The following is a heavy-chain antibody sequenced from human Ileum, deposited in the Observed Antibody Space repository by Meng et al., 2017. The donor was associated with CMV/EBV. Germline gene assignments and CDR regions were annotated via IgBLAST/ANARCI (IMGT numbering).Heavy chain of an antibody. Sequence: QVQLQESGPGLVKPSEALSLTCTVSGDSISHNHWSWIRQPPGKGLEWIWFSYNGGSTNYKSSLKSRVSMSVETSKNQFSRKLSSATAEATAVYYCARGGGSSKWFDSWGQGTLVTVSS. V-gene: IGHV4-59*01. D-gene: IGHD3-16*01. CDR3: ARGGGSSKWFDS. J-gene: IGHJ5*01. CDR1: GDSISHNH. CDR2: SYNGGST.